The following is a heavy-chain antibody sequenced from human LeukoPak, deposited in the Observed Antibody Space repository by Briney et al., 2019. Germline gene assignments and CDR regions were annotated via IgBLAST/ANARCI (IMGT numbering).Heavy chain of an antibody. CDR1: VGTFNSYA. D-gene: IGHD3-22*01. CDR2: IIPIFGRA. Sequence: SVTVSCKASVGTFNSYAISWVRQAPGHGLEWMGRIIPIFGRANYAQKFQGRVTITTDESTSTAYMQLSSLRSEDTAVYYCARDIGSGYYADAFDIWGQGTMVTVSS. J-gene: IGHJ3*02. V-gene: IGHV1-69*05. CDR3: ARDIGSGYYADAFDI.